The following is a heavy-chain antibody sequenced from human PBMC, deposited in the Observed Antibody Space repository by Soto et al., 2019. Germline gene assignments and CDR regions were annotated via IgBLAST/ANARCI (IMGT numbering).Heavy chain of an antibody. V-gene: IGHV1-2*02. CDR2: INPNSGGT. Sequence: GASVKVSCKASGYTFTGYYMHWVRQAPGQGLEWMGWINPNSGGTNYAQKFQGRVTMTRRTSISTAYMELSSLRSEDTAVYYCAKNFKTTSFVYNYYGLDVWGQGTTVTVSS. CDR3: AKNFKTTSFVYNYYGLDV. J-gene: IGHJ6*02. D-gene: IGHD2-2*02. CDR1: GYTFTGYY.